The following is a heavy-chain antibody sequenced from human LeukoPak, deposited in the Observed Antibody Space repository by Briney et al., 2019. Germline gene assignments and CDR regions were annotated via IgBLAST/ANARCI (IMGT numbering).Heavy chain of an antibody. V-gene: IGHV4-39*01. Sequence: PSQTLSLTCTVSGASISSITYYWGWIRQPPGKGLEWIGSIYYSGSTYYTTSLKSRVTISIDTSNNQFSLKLTSVTAADTAVYYCARYHSTWGLNYWGQGTLVTVSS. CDR2: IYYSGST. CDR3: ARYHSTWGLNY. CDR1: GASISSITYY. J-gene: IGHJ4*02. D-gene: IGHD2-2*01.